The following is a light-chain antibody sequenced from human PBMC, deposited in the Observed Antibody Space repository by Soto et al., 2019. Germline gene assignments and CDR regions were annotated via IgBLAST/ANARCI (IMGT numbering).Light chain of an antibody. CDR1: QGISSY. J-gene: IGKJ1*01. CDR3: QQYYSYPWT. CDR2: AAS. Sequence: AIRMTQSPSSFSASTGDRVTITCRASQGISSYLAWYQQKPGKAPKLLIYAASTLQSGVPSRFSGSGSGTDFTLTICCLQSEDFANYCCQQYYSYPWTFGQGTKVEIK. V-gene: IGKV1-8*01.